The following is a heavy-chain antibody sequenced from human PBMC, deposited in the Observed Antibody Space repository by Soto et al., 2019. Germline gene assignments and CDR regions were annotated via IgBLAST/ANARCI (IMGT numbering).Heavy chain of an antibody. J-gene: IGHJ3*02. CDR1: GGSFSTYY. Sequence: QVQLHQWGARLLQASETLSLTCAVYGGSFSTYYWSWIRQYPGKGREWIGEISPSGSTNHHPSLKSRVTIALDNSKNQFSLKLYFVTAADTDLYVCARGRERWLFRALDIWDQGTMVTVS. V-gene: IGHV4-34*01. CDR3: ARGRERWLFRALDI. D-gene: IGHD6-19*01. CDR2: ISPSGST.